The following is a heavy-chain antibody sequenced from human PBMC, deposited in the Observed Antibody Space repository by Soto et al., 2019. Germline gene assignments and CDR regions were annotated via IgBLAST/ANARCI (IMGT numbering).Heavy chain of an antibody. Sequence: PGGSLRLSCAASGFTFSSYSMNWVRQAPGKGLEWVSSISSSSSYIYYAGSVKGRFTISRDNAKNSLYLQMNSLRAEDTAVYYCARDWWRWLQLPDYYGMDVWGQGTTVTVSS. CDR2: ISSSSSYI. CDR3: ARDWWRWLQLPDYYGMDV. J-gene: IGHJ6*02. CDR1: GFTFSSYS. D-gene: IGHD5-12*01. V-gene: IGHV3-21*01.